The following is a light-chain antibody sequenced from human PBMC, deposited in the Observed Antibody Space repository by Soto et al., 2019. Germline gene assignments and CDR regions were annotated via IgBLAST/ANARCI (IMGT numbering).Light chain of an antibody. CDR1: SSDVGGYDF. Sequence: QSALTQPPSASGSPGQSVTISCTGTSSDVGGYDFVSWFQQHPGKAPKLMIYEVSKRPSGVPDRFSGSKSGNTASLTVSGLQAEDEADYYCSSYVTINNLSFGGGTKLTVL. V-gene: IGLV2-8*01. J-gene: IGLJ2*01. CDR2: EVS. CDR3: SSYVTINNLS.